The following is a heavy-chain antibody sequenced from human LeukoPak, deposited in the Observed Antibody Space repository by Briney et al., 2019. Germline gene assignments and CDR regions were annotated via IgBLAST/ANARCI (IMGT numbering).Heavy chain of an antibody. CDR1: GGSISSGSYY. Sequence: SETLSLTCTVSGGSISSGSYYWSWIRQPAGKGLEWIGRIYTSGSTNYNPSLKSRVTMSVDTSKNQFSLKLSSVTAADTAVYYCARVSGRDYYDSSGYWDYWGQGTLVTVSS. V-gene: IGHV4-61*02. CDR2: IYTSGST. CDR3: ARVSGRDYYDSSGYWDY. D-gene: IGHD3-22*01. J-gene: IGHJ4*02.